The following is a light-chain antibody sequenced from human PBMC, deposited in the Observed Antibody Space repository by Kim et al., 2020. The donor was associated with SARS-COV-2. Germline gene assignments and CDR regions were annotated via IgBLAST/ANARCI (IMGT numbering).Light chain of an antibody. CDR1: QSVSSY. V-gene: IGKV3-11*01. CDR2: DAS. CDR3: QQRSDWPLT. Sequence: WSPGERATLSCRASQSVSSYLAWYQQKPGQAPRLLIYDASNRATGIPARFSGSGSGTDFTLTISSLEPEDFAVYYCQQRSDWPLTFGGGTKVDIK. J-gene: IGKJ4*01.